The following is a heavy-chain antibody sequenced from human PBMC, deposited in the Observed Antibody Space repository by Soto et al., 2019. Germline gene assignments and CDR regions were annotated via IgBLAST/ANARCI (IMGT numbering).Heavy chain of an antibody. V-gene: IGHV2-70*01. CDR1: GFSLTTRGMC. CDR3: ARITQGYYDRTGYYGGAFDY. D-gene: IGHD3-22*01. CDR2: VDWDDDK. J-gene: IGHJ4*02. Sequence: SGPTLVNPTQTLTLTCTVSGFSLTTRGMCVSWIRQPPGKALEWLALVDWDDDKYYDTSLKTRLTISKDTSRNQVVLTMTNVDPVDTATYYCARITQGYYDRTGYYGGAFDYWGQGTLVTVSS.